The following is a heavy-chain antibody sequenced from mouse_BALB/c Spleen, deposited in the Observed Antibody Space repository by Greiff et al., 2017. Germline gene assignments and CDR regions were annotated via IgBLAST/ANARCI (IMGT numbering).Heavy chain of an antibody. CDR1: GYTFSSYW. V-gene: IGHV1-9*01. CDR2: ILPGSGST. CDR3: ARRRSGITTSAMDY. J-gene: IGHJ4*01. D-gene: IGHD2-4*01. Sequence: VQLQQSGAELMKPGASVKISCKATGYTFSSYWIEWVKQRPGHGLEWIGEILPGSGSTNYNEKFKGKATFTADTSSNTAYMQLSSLTSEDSAVYYCARRRSGITTSAMDYWGQGTSVTVSS.